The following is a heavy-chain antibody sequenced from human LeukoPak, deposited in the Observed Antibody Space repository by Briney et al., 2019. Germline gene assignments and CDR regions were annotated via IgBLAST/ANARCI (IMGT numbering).Heavy chain of an antibody. V-gene: IGHV3-30*02. J-gene: IGHJ4*02. D-gene: IGHD3-22*01. CDR1: GFTFSSYG. CDR3: AKEESGYCVY. CDR2: IRYDGSNK. Sequence: GGSPRLSCAASGFTFSSYGMHWVRQAPGKGLEWVAFIRYDGSNKYYADSVKGRFTISRDNSKNTLYLQMNSLRAEDKAVYYFAKEESGYCVYWGKGTLVTVSS.